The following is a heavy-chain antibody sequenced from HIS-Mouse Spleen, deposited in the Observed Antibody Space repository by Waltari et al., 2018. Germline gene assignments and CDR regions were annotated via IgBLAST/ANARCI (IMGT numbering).Heavy chain of an antibody. J-gene: IGHJ3*02. CDR3: ARGGYSYGKRAFDI. D-gene: IGHD5-18*01. V-gene: IGHV4-34*01. CDR1: GGSFRGYS. Sequence: QVQLQQWGAGLLKPSETLSLTCAVYGGSFRGYSCIWLPQPPGKGLEWIGEINHSGRTNYNPSLKSRVTISVDTSKNQFSLKLSSVTAADTAVYYCARGGYSYGKRAFDIWGQGTMVTVSS. CDR2: INHSGRT.